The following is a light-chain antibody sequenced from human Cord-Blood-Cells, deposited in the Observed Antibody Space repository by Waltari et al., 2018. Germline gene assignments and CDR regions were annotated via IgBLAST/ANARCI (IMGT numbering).Light chain of an antibody. CDR2: NVS. J-gene: IGLJ3*02. Sequence: QSALTQPASVSGSPGQSITISCTGTSSDVGGYNYVSWYQQHPGKAPKIMIYNVSKWPSGVSKRFSGSKSGNTASLTISGLQAEDEADYYCSSYTSSSTWVFGGGTKLTVL. CDR3: SSYTSSSTWV. CDR1: SSDVGGYNY. V-gene: IGLV2-14*01.